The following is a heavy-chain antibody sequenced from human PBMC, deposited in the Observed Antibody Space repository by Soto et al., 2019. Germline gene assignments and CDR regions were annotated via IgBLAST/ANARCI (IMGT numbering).Heavy chain of an antibody. Sequence: QVQLVESGGVVVQPGRSLRLSCAASGFTFSTYGMHWVRQAPGKGLVWVAVISYDGTNKYYADSMKGRFTVSRDNHDHTLYLQMHSLRTEDTAMYYCANGFDYVFDPWGQGTLVTVSS. V-gene: IGHV3-30*18. D-gene: IGHD3-9*01. CDR1: GFTFSTYG. CDR3: ANGFDYVFDP. CDR2: ISYDGTNK. J-gene: IGHJ5*02.